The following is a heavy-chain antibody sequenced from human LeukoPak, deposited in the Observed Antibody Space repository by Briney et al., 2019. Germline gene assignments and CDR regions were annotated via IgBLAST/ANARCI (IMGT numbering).Heavy chain of an antibody. J-gene: IGHJ6*03. CDR2: IYYSGNT. CDR1: GGSISSYY. D-gene: IGHD6-13*01. CDR3: ARVIRRGPISIAAAGPDSQYYYYMDV. V-gene: IGHV4-59*12. Sequence: PSETLSLTCTVSGGSISSYYWSWIRQPPGKGLEWIGYIYYSGNTNYNPSLKSRVTISVHTSKNQFSLKLNSVTAADTAVYFCARVIRRGPISIAAAGPDSQYYYYMDVWGKGTTVTVSS.